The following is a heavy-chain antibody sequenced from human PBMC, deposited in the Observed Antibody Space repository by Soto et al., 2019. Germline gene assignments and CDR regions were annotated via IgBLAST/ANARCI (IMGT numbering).Heavy chain of an antibody. J-gene: IGHJ5*01. V-gene: IGHV1-69*06. CDR2: IIPIFGAT. CDR1: GGTFSSYA. D-gene: IGHD1-26*01. Sequence: QVQLVQSGAEVKKPGSSVKVSCKASGGTFSSYAITWVRQAPGQGLDWMGEIIPIFGATNFAQKFQGRDTITTDKSTTTAYMELSSLTSEDTAVYYCARMGGSFLDSWGQGTLVTVSS. CDR3: ARMGGSFLDS.